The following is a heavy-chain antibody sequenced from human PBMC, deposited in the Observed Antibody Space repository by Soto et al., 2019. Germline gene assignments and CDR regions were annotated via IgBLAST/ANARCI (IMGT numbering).Heavy chain of an antibody. CDR3: ARDPSHDFWSGYRYNWFDP. CDR2: IYYSGST. V-gene: IGHV4-30-4*01. J-gene: IGHJ5*02. CDR1: GGSISSGDYY. Sequence: SETLSLTCTVSGGSISSGDYYWSWIRQPPGKGLEWIGYIYYSGSTYYNPSLKSRVTISVDTSKNQFSLKLSSVTAADTAVYYCARDPSHDFWSGYRYNWFDPWGQGTLVTVSS. D-gene: IGHD3-3*01.